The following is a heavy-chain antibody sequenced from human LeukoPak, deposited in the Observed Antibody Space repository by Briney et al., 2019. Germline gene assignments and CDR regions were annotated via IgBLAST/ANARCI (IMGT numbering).Heavy chain of an antibody. CDR1: GGTFSSYA. J-gene: IGHJ4*02. Sequence: VASVKVSCKASGGTFSSYAISCGRQAPGQGLEWMGELIPIFGTANYAQKLQGRVTITADASTSTAYMELSSLRSEDTAVYYCARDGYCSGGSCYTHYWGQGTLVTVSS. CDR2: LIPIFGTA. CDR3: ARDGYCSGGSCYTHY. V-gene: IGHV1-69*01. D-gene: IGHD2-15*01.